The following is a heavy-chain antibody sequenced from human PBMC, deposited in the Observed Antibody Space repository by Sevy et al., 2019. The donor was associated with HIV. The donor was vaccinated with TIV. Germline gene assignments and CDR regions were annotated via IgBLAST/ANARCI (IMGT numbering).Heavy chain of an antibody. Sequence: GSLRLSCEASGFTFSSYEMNWVRQAPGKGLEWVSYISSSGTTIKYTDSVKGRFTISRDNAKNSLYMQMNSLRAEDTAVYYCARVDANYDKGFDPWGQGTLVTVSS. CDR3: ARVDANYDKGFDP. J-gene: IGHJ5*02. CDR2: ISSSGTTI. D-gene: IGHD3-22*01. V-gene: IGHV3-48*03. CDR1: GFTFSSYE.